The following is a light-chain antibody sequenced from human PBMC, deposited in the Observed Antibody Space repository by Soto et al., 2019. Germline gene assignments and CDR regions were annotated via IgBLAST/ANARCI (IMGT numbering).Light chain of an antibody. CDR1: SSDVGSYNL. V-gene: IGLV2-23*03. CDR2: EGS. CDR3: CSYAGSSTFLV. J-gene: IGLJ2*01. Sequence: QSVLTQPASVSGSPGQSITISCTGTSSDVGSYNLVSWYQQHPGKAPKLMIYEGSKRPSGVSNRFSGSKSGNTASLTISGLQAEDAADYYCCSYAGSSTFLVFGGGTKLTVL.